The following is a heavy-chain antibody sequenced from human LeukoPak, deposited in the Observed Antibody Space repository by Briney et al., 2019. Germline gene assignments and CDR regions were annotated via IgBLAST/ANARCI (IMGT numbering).Heavy chain of an antibody. CDR1: GGSISSSSYY. CDR2: IYYSGST. CDR3: AENAAGVIY. V-gene: IGHV4-39*01. D-gene: IGHD6-13*01. J-gene: IGHJ4*02. Sequence: PSETLSLTCTVSGGSISSSSYYWGWIRQPPGKGLEWIGSIYYSGSTYYNPSLKSRVTISVDTSKNQFSLKLSSVTAADAAVYYCAENAAGVIYWGQGTLVTVSS.